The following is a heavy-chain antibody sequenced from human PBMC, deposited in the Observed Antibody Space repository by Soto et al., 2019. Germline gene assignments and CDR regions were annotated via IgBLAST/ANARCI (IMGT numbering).Heavy chain of an antibody. CDR1: GGSISSSSYY. D-gene: IGHD1-7*01. J-gene: IGHJ4*02. V-gene: IGHV4-39*01. Sequence: TLSLTCTVSGGSISSSSYYWGWIRQPPGKGLEWIGSIYYSGSTYYNPSLKSRVTISVDTSKNQFSLKLSSVTAADTAVYYCARHDGLELLYFDYWGQGTMVTVYS. CDR3: ARHDGLELLYFDY. CDR2: IYYSGST.